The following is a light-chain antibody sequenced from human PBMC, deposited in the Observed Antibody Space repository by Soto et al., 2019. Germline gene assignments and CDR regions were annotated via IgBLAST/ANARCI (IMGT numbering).Light chain of an antibody. J-gene: IGLJ1*01. CDR2: RNN. CDR3: APWEDSLRGYV. V-gene: IGLV1-47*01. Sequence: QSVLTQPPSASGTPGQRVSISCSGSTSNIGSNSVYWHQQLPGTAPKLLIYRNNQRPSGVPDRFSDSKSGTSASLTISGLRSGDGADDYCAPWEDSLRGYVLGTGTKVTVL. CDR1: TSNIGSNS.